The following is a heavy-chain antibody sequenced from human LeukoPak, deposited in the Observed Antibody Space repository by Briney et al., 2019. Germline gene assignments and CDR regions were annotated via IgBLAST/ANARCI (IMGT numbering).Heavy chain of an antibody. CDR1: GFTFMNYA. V-gene: IGHV3-30*09. CDR3: AKDAGEGTTPVS. CDR2: ILRDGSTS. D-gene: IGHD4-11*01. Sequence: PGGSLRLSCAASGFTFMNYAMHWVRQAPGKGLEWVGIILRDGSTSLYADAVRGRFAISRDNSRNAMYLQMNSLTTDDTAVYYCAKDAGEGTTPVSWGQGTQVTVSS. J-gene: IGHJ4*02.